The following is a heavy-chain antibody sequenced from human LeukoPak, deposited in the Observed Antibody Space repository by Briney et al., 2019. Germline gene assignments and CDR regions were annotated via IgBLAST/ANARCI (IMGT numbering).Heavy chain of an antibody. V-gene: IGHV4-34*01. Sequence: PSETLSLTCAVYGGSFSGYYWSWIRQPPGKGLQWIGEINHSGSTNYNPSLKSRVTISVDTSKNHFSLKLSSVTAADTAVYYWASGSYHTPVDYWGQGTLVTVSS. D-gene: IGHD1-26*01. CDR2: INHSGST. CDR3: ASGSYHTPVDY. J-gene: IGHJ4*02. CDR1: GGSFSGYY.